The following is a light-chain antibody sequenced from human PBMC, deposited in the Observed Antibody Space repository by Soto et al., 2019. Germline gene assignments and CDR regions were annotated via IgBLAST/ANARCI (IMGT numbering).Light chain of an antibody. CDR1: SSNIGTNA. V-gene: IGLV1-44*01. J-gene: IGLJ1*01. CDR2: NNN. Sequence: QSVLTQPPSASGTPGQRVTISCSGGSSNIGTNAVNWYQQLPGTAPKLLIYNNNQRPSGVPDRFSGSKSGTSASLAISGLQSEDEVDYYCAAWDDSLTGYVFGTGTKVTVL. CDR3: AAWDDSLTGYV.